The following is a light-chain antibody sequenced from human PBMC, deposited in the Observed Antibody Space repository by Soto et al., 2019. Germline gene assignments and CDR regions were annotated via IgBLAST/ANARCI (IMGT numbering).Light chain of an antibody. J-gene: IGKJ1*01. CDR3: PHSGGSPRT. CDR2: DAS. Sequence: IVWTKSRDTRSLSPGERTTLSCRASQSVSSSSLAWYQQKRGQAPRLLIPDASSRATGIPDRFSGSGSGTDFTLTISRLEPEDFAVYYCPHSGGSPRTFGQRTKVDIK. CDR1: QSVSSSS. V-gene: IGKV3-20*01.